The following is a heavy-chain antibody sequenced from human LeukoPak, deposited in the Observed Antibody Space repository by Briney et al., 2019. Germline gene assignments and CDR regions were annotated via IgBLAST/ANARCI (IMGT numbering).Heavy chain of an antibody. CDR2: MNPNSGNT. V-gene: IGHV1-8*03. CDR3: ARVAAAGTLYRKDFDY. Sequence: ASVKVSCKASGYTFTGYYMHWVRQAPGQGLEWMGWMNPNSGNTGYAQKFQGRVTITRNTSISTAYMELSSLRSEDTAVYYCARVAAAGTLYRKDFDYWGQGTLVTVSS. J-gene: IGHJ4*02. CDR1: GYTFTGYY. D-gene: IGHD6-13*01.